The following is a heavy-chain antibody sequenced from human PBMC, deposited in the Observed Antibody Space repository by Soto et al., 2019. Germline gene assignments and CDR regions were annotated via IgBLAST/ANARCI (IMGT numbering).Heavy chain of an antibody. Sequence: ASVKVSCKASGYTFTSYYMHWVRQAPGQGLEWMGIINPSGGSTSYAQKFQGRVTMTRDTSTSTVYMELRSLRSEDTAVYYCARSGYRSGCYYYYGMDVWGQGTTVTVSS. J-gene: IGHJ6*02. D-gene: IGHD6-19*01. CDR3: ARSGYRSGCYYYYGMDV. V-gene: IGHV1-46*01. CDR2: INPSGGST. CDR1: GYTFTSYY.